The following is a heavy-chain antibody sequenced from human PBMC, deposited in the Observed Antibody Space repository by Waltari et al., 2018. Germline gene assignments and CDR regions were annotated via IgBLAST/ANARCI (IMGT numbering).Heavy chain of an antibody. Sequence: QVQLQESGPGLVKPSETLSLTCTVSGGSISSYYWSWIRQPPGKGLEWIGYIYYSGSTNYNPSLKSRVTISADTSKNQFSLKLSSVTAADTAVYYCARVTGIAAAGRFDYWGQGTLVTVSS. CDR1: GGSISSYY. V-gene: IGHV4-59*01. D-gene: IGHD6-13*01. CDR2: IYYSGST. J-gene: IGHJ4*02. CDR3: ARVTGIAAAGRFDY.